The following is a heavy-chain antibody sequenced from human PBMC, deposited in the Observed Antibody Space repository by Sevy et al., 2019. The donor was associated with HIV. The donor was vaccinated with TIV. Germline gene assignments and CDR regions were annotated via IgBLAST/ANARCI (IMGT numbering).Heavy chain of an antibody. Sequence: GGSLRLSCAASGFTVSSNYMSWVRQAPGKGLEWVSVIYSGGSTYYGDSVKGRFTISRDNSKNTMYLQMNSLRAEDTAVYYCAGGVDTAMSSGLDYWGQGTLVTVSS. V-gene: IGHV3-53*01. D-gene: IGHD5-18*01. CDR1: GFTVSSNY. J-gene: IGHJ4*02. CDR2: IYSGGST. CDR3: AGGVDTAMSSGLDY.